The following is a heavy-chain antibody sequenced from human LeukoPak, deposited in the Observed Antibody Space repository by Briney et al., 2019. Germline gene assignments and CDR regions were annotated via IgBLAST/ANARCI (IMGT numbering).Heavy chain of an antibody. J-gene: IGHJ4*02. D-gene: IGHD3-22*01. Sequence: GGSLRLSCAASGFTFRTYAMSWVRQAPGKGLEWVSAISGNGRNTYYADSVKGRFTISRDNSKNTLYLQMNSLRVEDTAVYYCARDSPRPPTYYYDSSGYWGQGTLVTVSS. CDR2: ISGNGRNT. V-gene: IGHV3-23*01. CDR1: GFTFRTYA. CDR3: ARDSPRPPTYYYDSSGY.